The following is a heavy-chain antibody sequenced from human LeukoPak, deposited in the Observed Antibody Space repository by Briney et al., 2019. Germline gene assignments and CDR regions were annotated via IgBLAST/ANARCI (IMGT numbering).Heavy chain of an antibody. J-gene: IGHJ5*02. V-gene: IGHV4-39*07. CDR1: GGSISSSSYY. CDR3: ARVNTAYIAVAGPLRWFDP. CDR2: IYYSGST. D-gene: IGHD6-19*01. Sequence: PSETLSLTCTVSGGSISSSSYYWGWIRQPPGKGLEWIGSIYYSGSTYYNPSLKSRVTISVDTSKNQFSLKLSSVTAADTAVYYCARVNTAYIAVAGPLRWFDPWGQGTLVTVSS.